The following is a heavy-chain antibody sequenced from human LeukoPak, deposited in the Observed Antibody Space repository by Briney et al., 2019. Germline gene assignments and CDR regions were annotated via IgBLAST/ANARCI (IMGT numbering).Heavy chain of an antibody. CDR1: GFTFSDYW. D-gene: IGHD2-15*01. Sequence: GGSVRLSCAASGFTFSDYWMIWVREAPGKGLEWVADIKHDGSDKYFVDSVKGRFTISRDNAKNSLHLQLNSLRDEDKAVYYCARLYCGGGTCYSYHMDVLGKGTTVTLSS. CDR3: ARLYCGGGTCYSYHMDV. V-gene: IGHV3-7*01. CDR2: IKHDGSDK. J-gene: IGHJ6*03.